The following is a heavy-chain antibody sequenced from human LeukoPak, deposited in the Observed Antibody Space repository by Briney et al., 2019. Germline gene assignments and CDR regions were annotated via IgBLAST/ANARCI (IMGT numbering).Heavy chain of an antibody. Sequence: PGGSLRLSCAGSGFTFGNYWMSWVRQSPGKGLEWVANIKEDGSEKYYVDSVEGRFTISRDNAKNYLYLQMSSLRAEDTAVYYCARDPYSSGSYFDYWGQGTLVTVSS. D-gene: IGHD3-22*01. CDR1: GFTFGNYW. CDR3: ARDPYSSGSYFDY. CDR2: IKEDGSEK. V-gene: IGHV3-7*01. J-gene: IGHJ4*02.